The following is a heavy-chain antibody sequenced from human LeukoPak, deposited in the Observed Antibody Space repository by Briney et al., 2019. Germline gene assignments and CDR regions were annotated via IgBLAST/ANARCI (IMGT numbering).Heavy chain of an antibody. CDR3: ARGSDWFDP. V-gene: IGHV4-34*01. J-gene: IGHJ5*02. CDR2: INHSGST. Sequence: SETLSLTCAVYGGSFSGYYWSWIRQPPGKGLEWIGEINHSGSTNYNPSLKSRVTISVDTSKNQFSLKLSSVTAADTAVHYCARGSDWFDPWGQGTLVTVSS. CDR1: GGSFSGYY. D-gene: IGHD3-3*01.